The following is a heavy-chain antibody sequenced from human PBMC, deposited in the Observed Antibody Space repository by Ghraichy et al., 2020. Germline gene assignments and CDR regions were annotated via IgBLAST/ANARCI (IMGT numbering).Heavy chain of an antibody. CDR2: ISTSGITI. D-gene: IGHD3-16*01. J-gene: IGHJ6*02. CDR3: ARIWGYYYGMDV. V-gene: IGHV3-48*03. Sequence: GGSLRLSCVASGFTFSSYEMNWVRQAPGKGLEWVSYISTSGITIYYVDSVKGRFTISRDDAKNSLYLQMNSLRAEDTAVYYCARIWGYYYGMDVWGQGTTVTVSS. CDR1: GFTFSSYE.